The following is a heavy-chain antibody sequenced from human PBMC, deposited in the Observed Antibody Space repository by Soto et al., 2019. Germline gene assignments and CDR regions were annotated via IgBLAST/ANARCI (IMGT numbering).Heavy chain of an antibody. V-gene: IGHV1-69*01. CDR3: AASDSSSWQHDY. J-gene: IGHJ4*02. D-gene: IGHD6-13*01. CDR1: GDSFSSYA. CDR2: ISPIFETA. Sequence: QVQLVQSGAEMKKPGSSVKVSCKVSGDSFSSYAISWVRQAPGEGLEWVGDISPIFETANYAQNFQGRVTITAVESTTTAYLEATRLRPQDTAVFYCAASDSSSWQHDYWGQGTLITVSS.